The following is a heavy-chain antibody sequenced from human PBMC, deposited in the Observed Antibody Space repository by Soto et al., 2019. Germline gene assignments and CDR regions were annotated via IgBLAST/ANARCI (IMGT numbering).Heavy chain of an antibody. CDR2: IWYDGSNK. J-gene: IGHJ4*02. V-gene: IGHV3-33*01. D-gene: IGHD4-17*01. CDR3: ARDSVADGDYVAELDY. CDR1: GFTFSSYG. Sequence: VQLVESGGGVVQPGRSLRLSCAASGFTFSSYGMHWIRQAPGKGLEWVAVIWYDGSNKYYADSVKGRFTISRDNSKNTLYLQMNSLRAEDTAVYYCARDSVADGDYVAELDYWGQGTLVTVSS.